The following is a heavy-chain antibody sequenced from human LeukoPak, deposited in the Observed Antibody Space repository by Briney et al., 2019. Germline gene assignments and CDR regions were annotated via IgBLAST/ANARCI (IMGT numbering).Heavy chain of an antibody. CDR1: GYTFAGYY. CDR3: ARGQEMGSGWYLGY. J-gene: IGHJ4*02. Sequence: GASVKVSCKASGYTFAGYYMHWVRQAPGQGLEWMGWINPNSGGTNYAQKFQGWVTMTRDTSISTAYMELSRLRSDDTAVYYCARGQEMGSGWYLGYWGQGTLVTVSS. D-gene: IGHD6-19*01. CDR2: INPNSGGT. V-gene: IGHV1-2*04.